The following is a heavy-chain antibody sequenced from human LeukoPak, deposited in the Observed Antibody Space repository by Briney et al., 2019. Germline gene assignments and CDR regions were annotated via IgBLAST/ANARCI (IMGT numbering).Heavy chain of an antibody. CDR3: ARELAHYDSSGYGVDY. V-gene: IGHV1-46*01. D-gene: IGHD3-22*01. CDR2: INPSGGST. J-gene: IGHJ4*02. CDR1: GYTFTSYY. Sequence: ASVKVSCKAFGYTFTSYYMHWVRQAPGQGLEWMGIINPSGGSTSYAQKFQGRVTMTRDTSTSTVYMELSSLRSEDTAVYYCARELAHYDSSGYGVDYWGQGTLVTVSS.